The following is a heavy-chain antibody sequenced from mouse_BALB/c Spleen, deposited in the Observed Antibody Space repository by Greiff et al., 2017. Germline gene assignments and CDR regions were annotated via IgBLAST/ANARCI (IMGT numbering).Heavy chain of an antibody. V-gene: IGHV1-69*02. D-gene: IGHD4-1*01. CDR1: GYTFTSYW. CDR2: IYPSDSST. Sequence: VQLQQPGAELVRPGASVKLSCKASGYTFTSYWINWVKQRPGQGLEWIGNIYPSDSSTNYNQKFKDKATLTVDKSSITAYMQLSSPTSEDSAVYYGTRWGTGTGAMDYWGQGTAVTVSS. CDR3: TRWGTGTGAMDY. J-gene: IGHJ4*01.